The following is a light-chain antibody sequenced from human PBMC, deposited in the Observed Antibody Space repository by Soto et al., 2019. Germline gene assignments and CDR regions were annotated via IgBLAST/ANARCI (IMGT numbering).Light chain of an antibody. CDR1: QSISSW. Sequence: GDRVTITCRASQSISSWLAWYQQKPGKAPKLLIYDASSLESGVQSRFSGSGSGTEFTLTIRSLQPEDFATYYCKQLNSYPLTFGGGTKVDIK. V-gene: IGKV1-5*01. CDR2: DAS. J-gene: IGKJ4*01. CDR3: KQLNSYPLT.